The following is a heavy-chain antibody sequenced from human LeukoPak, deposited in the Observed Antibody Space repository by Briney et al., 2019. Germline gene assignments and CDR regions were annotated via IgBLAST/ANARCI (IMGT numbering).Heavy chain of an antibody. CDR1: GFTFANHA. CDR3: VVYTGGYRSQF. D-gene: IGHD5-24*01. CDR2: ISDAGDTT. V-gene: IGHV3-23*01. Sequence: PGGSLRLSCAASGFTFANHAMSWFRQAPGRGLEWVSAISDAGDTTSYADSVRGRFTVSRDNSKNTLFLQMGSLTAADTAVYYCVVYTGGYRSQFWGQGTLVTVSS. J-gene: IGHJ4*02.